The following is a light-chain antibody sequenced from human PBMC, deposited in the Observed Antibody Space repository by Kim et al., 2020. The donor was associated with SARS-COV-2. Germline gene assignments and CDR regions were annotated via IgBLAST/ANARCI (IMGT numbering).Light chain of an antibody. CDR1: SLRSYY. J-gene: IGLJ1*01. CDR3: NSRDSSGNRYV. Sequence: SSELTQDPAVSVALGQTVRITCQGDSLRSYYASWYQQKPGQAPVLVIYDKNNRPSGIPDRFSGSSSGNTASLTITGAQAEDEADYYCNSRDSSGNRYVFGTGTKVTVL. CDR2: DKN. V-gene: IGLV3-19*01.